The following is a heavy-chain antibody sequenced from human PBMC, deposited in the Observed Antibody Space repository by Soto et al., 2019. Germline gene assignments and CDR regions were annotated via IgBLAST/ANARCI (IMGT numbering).Heavy chain of an antibody. CDR2: IYYSGTT. D-gene: IGHD4-4*01. V-gene: IGHV4-31*03. Sequence: PSETLSLTCTVSDDSISSGGFYWSWIRQHPGKGLEWIGYIYYSGTTYYNPSLQSRVTISVDTSQNQFSLKLTSVTAADTAVYFCARALYSNYGTKLYYFDYWGPGTLVTVSS. CDR1: DDSISSGGFY. CDR3: ARALYSNYGTKLYYFDY. J-gene: IGHJ4*02.